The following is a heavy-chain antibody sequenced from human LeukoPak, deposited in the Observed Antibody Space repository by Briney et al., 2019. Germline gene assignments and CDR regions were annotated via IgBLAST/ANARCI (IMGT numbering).Heavy chain of an antibody. V-gene: IGHV3-21*01. J-gene: IGHJ4*02. CDR3: ARDRAYDRYYFDY. CDR1: GFTFSSYS. CDR2: ISSSSSYI. Sequence: GGSLRLSCAASGFTFSSYSMNWVRQAPGKGLEWVSSISSSSSYIYYADSVKGRFTISRDNAKNSLHLQMNSLRAEDTAVYYCARDRAYDRYYFDYWGQGTLVTVSS. D-gene: IGHD3-9*01.